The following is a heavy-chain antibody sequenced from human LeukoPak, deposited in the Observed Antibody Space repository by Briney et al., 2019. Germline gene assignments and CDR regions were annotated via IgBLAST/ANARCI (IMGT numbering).Heavy chain of an antibody. CDR1: GYSISSGYY. CDR2: IYHSGST. V-gene: IGHV4-38-2*02. D-gene: IGHD6-19*01. Sequence: SETLSLTCTVSGYSISSGYYWGWIRQPPGKGLEWIGSIYHSGSTYYNPSLKSRVTISVDTSKNQFSLKLSSVTAADTAVYYCARAGGETSSGWAFDYWGQGTLVTVSS. CDR3: ARAGGETSSGWAFDY. J-gene: IGHJ4*02.